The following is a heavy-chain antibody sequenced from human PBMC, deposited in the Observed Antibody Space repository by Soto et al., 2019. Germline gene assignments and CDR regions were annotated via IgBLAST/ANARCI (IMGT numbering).Heavy chain of an antibody. Sequence: PSVTLSVTCTVAGGSISSYCWSWIRQPPGKGLEWIGYIYYSGSTNYNPSLKSRVTISVDTSKNQFSLKLSSVTAADTAVYYCARETYYCSGGSCYPDQNWYDPWGQGTLVTVSS. CDR2: IYYSGST. V-gene: IGHV4-59*01. CDR1: GGSISSYC. J-gene: IGHJ5*02. CDR3: ARETYYCSGGSCYPDQNWYDP. D-gene: IGHD2-15*01.